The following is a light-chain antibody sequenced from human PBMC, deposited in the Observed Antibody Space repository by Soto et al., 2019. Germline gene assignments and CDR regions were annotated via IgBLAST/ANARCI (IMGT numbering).Light chain of an antibody. V-gene: IGKV1-5*03. CDR1: QGISTS. CDR2: KAS. J-gene: IGKJ2*01. Sequence: DIQMTQSPSSLSASVGDRVTITCRANQGISTSLAWYQQKPGKAPKLLIYKASSLDIGLPSRFSSSGSGTGFTLTISSRQPDDFAIYYCQPYNTYPHPFGQGTKVDLK. CDR3: QPYNTYPHP.